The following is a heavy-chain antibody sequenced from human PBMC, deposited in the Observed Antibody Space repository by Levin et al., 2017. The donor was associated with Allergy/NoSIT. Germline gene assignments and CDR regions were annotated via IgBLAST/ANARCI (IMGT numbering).Heavy chain of an antibody. CDR1: GGSISSSSYY. V-gene: IGHV4-39*01. D-gene: IGHD3-10*01. CDR2: IYYSGST. J-gene: IGHJ5*02. CDR3: ARLSREYGSGDWFDP. Sequence: SQTLSLTCTVSGGSISSSSYYWGWIRQPPGKGLEWIGSIYYSGSTYYNPSLKSRVTISVDTSKNQFSLKLSSVTAADTAVYYCARLSREYGSGDWFDPWGQGTLVTVSS.